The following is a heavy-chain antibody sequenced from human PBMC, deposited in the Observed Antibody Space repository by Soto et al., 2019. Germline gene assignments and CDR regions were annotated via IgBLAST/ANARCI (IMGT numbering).Heavy chain of an antibody. J-gene: IGHJ4*02. D-gene: IGHD3-3*01. CDR3: ARDNTIFGVVLKPLDY. Sequence: ASVKVSCKASGYTFTSYGISWVRQAPGQGLEWMGWISAYNGNTNYAQKLQGRVTMTTDTSTSTAYMELRSLRSDDTAVYYCARDNTIFGVVLKPLDYWGQGTLVTV. CDR1: GYTFTSYG. V-gene: IGHV1-18*01. CDR2: ISAYNGNT.